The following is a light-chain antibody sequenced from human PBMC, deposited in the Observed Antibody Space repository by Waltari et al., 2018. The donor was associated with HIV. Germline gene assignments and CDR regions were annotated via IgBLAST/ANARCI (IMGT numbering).Light chain of an antibody. CDR2: EVS. V-gene: IGLV2-8*01. CDR3: SSYVGSNKWV. Sequence: QSALTPPPSASGSPGQSVPISSPGTSRAVGGYNYFSWYQHHPGKAPKLIIYEVSKRPSGVPDRFSGSKSGNMASLIVSGLQAEDEADDYCSSYVGSNKWVFGGGTKLTVL. CDR1: SRAVGGYNY. J-gene: IGLJ3*02.